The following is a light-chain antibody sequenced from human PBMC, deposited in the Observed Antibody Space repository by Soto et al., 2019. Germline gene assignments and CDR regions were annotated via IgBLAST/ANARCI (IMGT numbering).Light chain of an antibody. J-gene: IGLJ1*01. CDR2: EVV. CDR1: RNDIGAYEF. CDR3: KSYAGSNTYV. Sequence: QSVLTQPPSASGSPGQSVTISCTGTRNDIGAYEFVSWYQHHPGKAPKLIIYEVVQRPSGAPDRFSGSKSGNTASLTVSGLQAADEADYYCKSYAGSNTYVFGTGTKVTV. V-gene: IGLV2-8*01.